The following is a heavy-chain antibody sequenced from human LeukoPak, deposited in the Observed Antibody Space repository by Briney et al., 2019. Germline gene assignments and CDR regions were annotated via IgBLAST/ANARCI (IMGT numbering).Heavy chain of an antibody. Sequence: GASVKVSCKASGYTFTSYDINWVRQATGQGLEWMGWMNPNSGNTGYAQKFQGRVTITRNTSISTAYMELSSLRSDDTAVYYCARGAFYYYDSSGYTYYFDYWGQGTLVTVSS. CDR2: MNPNSGNT. J-gene: IGHJ4*02. CDR3: ARGAFYYYDSSGYTYYFDY. CDR1: GYTFTSYD. V-gene: IGHV1-8*03. D-gene: IGHD3-22*01.